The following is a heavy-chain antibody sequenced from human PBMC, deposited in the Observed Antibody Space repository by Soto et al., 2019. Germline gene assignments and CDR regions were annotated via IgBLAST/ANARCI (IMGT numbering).Heavy chain of an antibody. J-gene: IGHJ3*01. CDR3: SLGSWSAETFDV. CDR1: GGTFSTYT. V-gene: IGHV1-69*02. Sequence: QVHLVQSGAEVKKPGSSVKVSCKAAGGTFSTYTLIWVRQAPGQGLEWMGRIIPMLTVRNSAQKFQGRVTLTADKSTRTAFMELTSLSSDDTAVYYCSLGSWSAETFDVWGQGTMVTVSS. CDR2: IIPMLTVR. D-gene: IGHD2-2*01.